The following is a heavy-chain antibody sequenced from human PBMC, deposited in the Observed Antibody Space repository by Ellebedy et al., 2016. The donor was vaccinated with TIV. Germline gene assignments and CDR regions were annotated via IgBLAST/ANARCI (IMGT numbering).Heavy chain of an antibody. CDR1: GGSISSSSYN. Sequence: SETLSLTCTVSGGSISSSSYNWGWIRQPPGKGLEWIGSIYYSGSTYYNPSLKSRVTISVDTSKNQFSLKLSSVTAADTAVYYCARHLLHPNLRLGELSLNWYFDLWGRGTLVTVSS. CDR2: IYYSGST. D-gene: IGHD3-16*02. J-gene: IGHJ2*01. CDR3: ARHLLHPNLRLGELSLNWYFDL. V-gene: IGHV4-39*01.